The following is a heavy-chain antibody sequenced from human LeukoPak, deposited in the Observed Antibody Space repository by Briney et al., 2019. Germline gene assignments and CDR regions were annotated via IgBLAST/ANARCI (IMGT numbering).Heavy chain of an antibody. V-gene: IGHV3-23*01. CDR3: AKATLSLLLLLIIDS. CDR1: GFTFSSYA. D-gene: IGHD2-15*01. CDR2: ISGSGGST. Sequence: GGSLRLSCAASGFTFSSYAMSWVRQAPGKGLEWVSAISGSGGSTYYADSVKGRFTISRDNSKNTLYLQMNSLRAEDTAVYYCAKATLSLLLLLIIDSWGQGTLVTVSS. J-gene: IGHJ4*02.